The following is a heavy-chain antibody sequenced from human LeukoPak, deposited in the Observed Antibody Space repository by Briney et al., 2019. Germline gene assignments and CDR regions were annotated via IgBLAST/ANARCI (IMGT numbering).Heavy chain of an antibody. CDR2: ISPEGSGT. J-gene: IGHJ4*02. Sequence: GGSLRLSCAASGFSLSGYWMHWVGQAPGKGLVWVSRISPEGSGTTYADSVKGRFTISRDNSKNTLYLQMNSLRAEDTAVYYCARDDYGGIDYWGQGTLVTVSS. CDR3: ARDDYGGIDY. D-gene: IGHD4-23*01. V-gene: IGHV3-74*01. CDR1: GFSLSGYW.